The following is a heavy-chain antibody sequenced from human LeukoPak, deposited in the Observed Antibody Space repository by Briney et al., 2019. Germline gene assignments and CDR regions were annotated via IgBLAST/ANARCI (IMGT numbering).Heavy chain of an antibody. CDR1: GGSMSSYY. CDR3: ARSHSSSWSRPFDY. J-gene: IGHJ4*02. CDR2: IYSSGST. V-gene: IGHV4-59*01. Sequence: SETLSLTCTVSGGSMSSYYWSWIRRPPGKGLEWIGYIYSSGSTNYNPSLKSRVTISVDTSKNQFSLNLSSVTAADTAVYYCARSHSSSWSRPFDYWGQGTLVTVSS. D-gene: IGHD6-13*01.